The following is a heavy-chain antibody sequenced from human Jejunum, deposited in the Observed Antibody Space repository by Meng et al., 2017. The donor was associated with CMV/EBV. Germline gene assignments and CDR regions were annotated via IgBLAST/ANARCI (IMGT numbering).Heavy chain of an antibody. CDR2: IDPNNGGT. CDR1: FDGDY. J-gene: IGHJ5*01. D-gene: IGHD3-22*01. V-gene: IGHV1-2*02. CDR3: AREGMYYYDTSGMKFFDS. Sequence: FDGDYLPWGRQAPGQWIEWMGWIDPNNGGTNYAGKCQGRVTMTRDTSTTTAYMELTRLRSDDTAVYYCAREGMYYYDTSGMKFFDSWGQGTLVTVSS.